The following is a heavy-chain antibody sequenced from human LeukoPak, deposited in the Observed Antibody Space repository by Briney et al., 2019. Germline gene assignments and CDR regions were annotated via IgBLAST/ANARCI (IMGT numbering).Heavy chain of an antibody. CDR1: GFTFSSYG. V-gene: IGHV3-30*02. J-gene: IGHJ6*02. CDR2: IRYDGSNK. D-gene: IGHD3-3*01. Sequence: GGSLRLSCAASGFTFSSYGMHWGRQATGKGLEWVAFIRYDGSNKYYADSVKGRFTISRDNSKHTLYLQMNSLRAEDTAVYYCANLEWPPYYYYGMDVWGQGTTVTVSS. CDR3: ANLEWPPYYYYGMDV.